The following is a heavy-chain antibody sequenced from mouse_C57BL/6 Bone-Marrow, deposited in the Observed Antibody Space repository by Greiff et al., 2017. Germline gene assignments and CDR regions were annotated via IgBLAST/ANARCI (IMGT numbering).Heavy chain of an antibody. CDR1: GYTFTSYW. CDR3: TRWGCNYNVDN. Sequence: QVQLQQPGAELVKPGASVKMSCKASGYTFTSYWITWVKQRPGQGLEWIGDLYPGSGSTNYNEKFKSKATLTVDTSSSTAYMQLSSLTSEDSAVYCCTRWGCNYNVDNWGRGTTLTVSS. J-gene: IGHJ2*01. V-gene: IGHV1-55*01. CDR2: LYPGSGST. D-gene: IGHD3-3*01.